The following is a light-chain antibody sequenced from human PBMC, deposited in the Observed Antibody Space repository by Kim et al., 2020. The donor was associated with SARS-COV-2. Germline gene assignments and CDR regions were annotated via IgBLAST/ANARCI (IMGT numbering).Light chain of an antibody. CDR2: GAS. J-gene: IGKJ1*01. Sequence: LSPGERATLSCRASLSVSRNYVAWYQQRLGQAPRLLSHGASSRATGIPRRFSGSGSVTDFTLTITRLEPEDFAVYYCQQYDNSWTFGQGTKVDIK. CDR3: QQYDNSWT. CDR1: LSVSRNY. V-gene: IGKV3-20*01.